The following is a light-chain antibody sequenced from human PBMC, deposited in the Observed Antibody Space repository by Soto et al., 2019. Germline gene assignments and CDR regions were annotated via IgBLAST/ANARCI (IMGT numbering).Light chain of an antibody. CDR1: SSDVGGYNY. CDR2: EVN. CDR3: SSYAGSSNV. J-gene: IGLJ1*01. V-gene: IGLV2-8*01. Sequence: QSALAQPPSSSGSPVQSVAMSCTGTSSDVGGYNYVSWYQQHPGKAPKLMIYEVNKRPSGVPDRFSGSKSGNTASLTVSGLQAEDEADYYCSSYAGSSNVFGTGTKVTVL.